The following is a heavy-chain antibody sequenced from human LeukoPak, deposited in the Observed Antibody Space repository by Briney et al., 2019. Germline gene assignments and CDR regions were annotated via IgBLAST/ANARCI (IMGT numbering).Heavy chain of an antibody. J-gene: IGHJ4*02. CDR2: IIPILGIA. CDR3: ARSELATYFDC. V-gene: IGHV1-69*04. CDR1: GGTFSSYA. D-gene: IGHD6-13*01. Sequence: SVKVPCKASGGTFSSYAISWVRQAPGQGLEWMGRIIPILGIANYAQKFQGRVTITADKSTSTAYMELSSLRSEDTAVYYCARSELATYFDCWGQGTLVTVSS.